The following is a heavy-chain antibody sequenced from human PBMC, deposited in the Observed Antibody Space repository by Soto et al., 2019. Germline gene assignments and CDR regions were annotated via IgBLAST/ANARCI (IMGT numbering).Heavy chain of an antibody. Sequence: ASVKVSCKASGYTFTSYYMHWVRQAPGQRLEWMGWINAGNGNTKYSQKFQGRVTITRDTSASTAYMELSSLRSEDTAVYYCARVYCISTSCFGWFDPWGQGTLVTVSS. CDR1: GYTFTSYY. V-gene: IGHV1-3*01. CDR2: INAGNGNT. D-gene: IGHD2-2*01. CDR3: ARVYCISTSCFGWFDP. J-gene: IGHJ5*02.